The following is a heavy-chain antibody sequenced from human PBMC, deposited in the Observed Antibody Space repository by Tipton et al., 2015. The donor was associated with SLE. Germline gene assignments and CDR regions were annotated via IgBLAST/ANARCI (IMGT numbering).Heavy chain of an antibody. J-gene: IGHJ2*01. Sequence: TLSLTCTVSGGSISSHYWSWIRQPPGKGLEWIGYIYYSGSTNYNPSLKSRVTISVDTSKNQFSLKLSSVTAADTAVYYCASEGPRSYWYFDLWGRGTLVTVSS. V-gene: IGHV4-59*11. D-gene: IGHD1-14*01. CDR1: GGSISSHY. CDR2: IYYSGST. CDR3: ASEGPRSYWYFDL.